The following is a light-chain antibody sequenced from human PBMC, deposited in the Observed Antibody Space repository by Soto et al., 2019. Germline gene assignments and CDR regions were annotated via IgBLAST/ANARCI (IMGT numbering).Light chain of an antibody. CDR2: DTS. CDR3: QQYDSSST. Sequence: EIALTKSPAPRSLSPGQLATLSCGASQSVCSSYLAWYQQKPGLAPRLLIYDTSSRATGIPDRFSGSGSGTDFTLTISRLEPEDFAVYYCQQYDSSSTFGQGTRLEIK. V-gene: IGKV3D-20*01. J-gene: IGKJ5*01. CDR1: QSVCSSY.